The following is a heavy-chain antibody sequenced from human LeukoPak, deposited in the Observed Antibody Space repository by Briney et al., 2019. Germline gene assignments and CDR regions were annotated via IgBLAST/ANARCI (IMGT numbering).Heavy chain of an antibody. CDR3: AKVTYYYGSGSYYNPFEY. Sequence: GGSLRLSCAASGFTFSSYAMSWVRQAPGKGLEWVSAISGSGGSTYYADSAKGRFTISRDNSKNTLYLQMNSLRAEDTAVYYCAKVTYYYGSGSYYNPFEYWGQGTLVTVSS. CDR2: ISGSGGST. CDR1: GFTFSSYA. J-gene: IGHJ4*02. D-gene: IGHD3-10*01. V-gene: IGHV3-23*01.